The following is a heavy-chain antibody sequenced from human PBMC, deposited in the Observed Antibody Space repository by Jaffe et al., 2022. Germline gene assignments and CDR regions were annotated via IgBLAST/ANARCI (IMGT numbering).Heavy chain of an antibody. CDR1: GFTFSSYG. Sequence: QVQLVESGGGVVQPGGSLRLSCAASGFTFSSYGMHWVRQAPGKGLEWVAFIRYDGSNKYYADSVKGRFTISRDNSKNTLYLQMNSLRAEDTAVYYCAKDQLVIIRAFDYWGQGTLVTVSS. D-gene: IGHD3-9*01. V-gene: IGHV3-30*02. CDR3: AKDQLVIIRAFDY. J-gene: IGHJ4*02. CDR2: IRYDGSNK.